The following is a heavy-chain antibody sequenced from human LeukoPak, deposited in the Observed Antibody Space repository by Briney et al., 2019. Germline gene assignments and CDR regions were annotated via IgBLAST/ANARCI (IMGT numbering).Heavy chain of an antibody. D-gene: IGHD3-10*01. J-gene: IGHJ4*02. CDR1: GFTFSDYY. CDR3: ARASYYGSGSYSTLDY. Sequence: GGSLRLFCAASGFTFSDYYISWIRQAPGKGLEWVSYISSSGSTIYYADSVKGRFTISRDNAKNSLYLQMNSLRAEDTAVYYCARASYYGSGSYSTLDYWGQGTLVTVSS. CDR2: ISSSGSTI. V-gene: IGHV3-11*01.